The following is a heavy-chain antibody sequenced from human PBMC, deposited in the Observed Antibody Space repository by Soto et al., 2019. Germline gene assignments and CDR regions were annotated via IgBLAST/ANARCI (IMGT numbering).Heavy chain of an antibody. Sequence: EVQLVESGGGLVKPGESLRLSCAASGFAFITYNMKWVRQAPGKGLEWVSSISTSGTYVFYSGSVRGRVTIFRDDAKNSLHLQMNSLRAEDTALYYCATIGDRDGFDLWGQGTAVTVSA. V-gene: IGHV3-21*06. CDR3: ATIGDRDGFDL. CDR1: GFAFITYN. CDR2: ISTSGTYV. D-gene: IGHD4-17*01. J-gene: IGHJ3*01.